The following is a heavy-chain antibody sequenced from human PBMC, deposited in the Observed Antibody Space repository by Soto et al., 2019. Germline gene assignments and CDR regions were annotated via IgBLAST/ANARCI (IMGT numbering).Heavy chain of an antibody. Sequence: SVKVSCKTSGYTFSNYGITWVRQAPGQPLEWLGWISLYSDGTNYAQKFQGRVSMTTDTSTTTAYMELRGLRSDDTAVYYCARVVPGAEAGFDPWGQGTLVTVSS. CDR2: ISLYSDGT. CDR1: GYTFSNYG. V-gene: IGHV1-18*01. J-gene: IGHJ5*02. CDR3: ARVVPGAEAGFDP. D-gene: IGHD2-2*01.